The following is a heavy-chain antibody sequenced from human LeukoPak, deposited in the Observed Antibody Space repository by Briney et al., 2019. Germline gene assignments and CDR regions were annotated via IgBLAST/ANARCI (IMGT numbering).Heavy chain of an antibody. CDR3: ARAPPGYCSGGSCYPFDY. V-gene: IGHV3-66*02. J-gene: IGHJ4*02. D-gene: IGHD2-15*01. CDR2: IYSGGTT. CDR1: GFTVSSTY. Sequence: PGGSLRLSCAASGFTVSSTYMTWVRQAPGKGLEWVSLIYSGGTTYHADSVKGRFTISRDNSKNTLYLQMNSLRVEDTAVYYRARAPPGYCSGGSCYPFDYWGQGTLVTVSS.